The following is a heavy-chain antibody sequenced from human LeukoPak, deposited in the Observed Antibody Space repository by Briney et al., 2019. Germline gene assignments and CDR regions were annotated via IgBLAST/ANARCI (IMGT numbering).Heavy chain of an antibody. Sequence: GGSLRLSCIASGLTFSNCWMSWVRQAPGKGLEWVANIKQDGSEKYYEDSVKGRFTIFRDNSKNTLYLQMNSLRADDTAEYYCAKAPGRSSANCLDYWGQGTLVTVSS. CDR3: AKAPGRSSANCLDY. D-gene: IGHD2-2*01. CDR2: IKQDGSEK. J-gene: IGHJ4*02. V-gene: IGHV3-7*03. CDR1: GLTFSNCW.